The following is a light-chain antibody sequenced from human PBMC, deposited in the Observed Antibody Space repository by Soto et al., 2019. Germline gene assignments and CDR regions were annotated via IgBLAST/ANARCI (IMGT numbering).Light chain of an antibody. Sequence: IQVTQSPSFLSASIGDRVTITCRTSQGVTNSFAWYQQKSGQAPRLLIYSISSLKTVVPSRFSGSGSGTEFTLTISSLQPEDFATYYCQQLYTYPHTFGLGTQLEI. CDR2: SIS. CDR1: QGVTNS. CDR3: QQLYTYPHT. V-gene: IGKV1-9*01. J-gene: IGKJ2*01.